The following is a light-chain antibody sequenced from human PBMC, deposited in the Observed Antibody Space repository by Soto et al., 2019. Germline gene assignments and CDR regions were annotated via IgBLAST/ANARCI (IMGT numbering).Light chain of an antibody. CDR1: TSDIGDYNY. Sequence: QPVLTQPASMSGSPGQSITMSCTGTTSDIGDYNYVSWYQQHPGKAPKLMIYEVSNRPSGVSNRFSGSKSGNTASLTISGLQAEDEADYYCSSYTSSSTVFGTGTKVTVL. CDR2: EVS. J-gene: IGLJ1*01. CDR3: SSYTSSSTV. V-gene: IGLV2-14*01.